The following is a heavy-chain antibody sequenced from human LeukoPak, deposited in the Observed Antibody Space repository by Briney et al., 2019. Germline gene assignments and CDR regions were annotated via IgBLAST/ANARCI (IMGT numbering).Heavy chain of an antibody. CDR3: ASWNYYYYYMDV. J-gene: IGHJ6*03. CDR2: IYYSGST. Sequence: SETLSLTCTVSGGSISSSSYYWSWIRQPPGKGLEWIGYIYYSGSTNYNPSLKSRVTISVDTSKNQFSLKLSSVTAADTAVYYCASWNYYYYYMDVWGKGTTVTVSS. CDR1: GGSISSSSYY. D-gene: IGHD1-1*01. V-gene: IGHV4-61*05.